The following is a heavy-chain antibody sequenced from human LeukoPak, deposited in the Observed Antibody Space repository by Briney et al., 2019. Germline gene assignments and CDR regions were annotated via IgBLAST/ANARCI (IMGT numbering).Heavy chain of an antibody. V-gene: IGHV1-18*01. CDR2: ISAYNGNT. Sequence: GASVKVSCKASGYTFTSYGISWGRQAPGQGLEWMGWISAYNGNTNYAQKLQGRVTMTTDTSTSTAYMELRSLRADDTAVYYCARSVYPNLVDYWGQGTLVTVSS. D-gene: IGHD2-8*01. J-gene: IGHJ4*02. CDR1: GYTFTSYG. CDR3: ARSVYPNLVDY.